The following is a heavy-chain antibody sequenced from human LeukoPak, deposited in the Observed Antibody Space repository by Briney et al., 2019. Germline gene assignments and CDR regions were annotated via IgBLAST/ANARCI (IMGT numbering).Heavy chain of an antibody. CDR3: ARESALGVERVGGYFDY. J-gene: IGHJ4*02. CDR2: IYYTGIT. D-gene: IGHD1-26*01. V-gene: IGHV4-38-2*02. Sequence: SSETLSLTCNVSSYSIRNGYYWGWVRQSPGKGLEWIGSIYYTGITYYNPSLKSRVTISIDTSKNQFSLKLTSVTATDTAVYYCARESALGVERVGGYFDYWGQGALVTDFS. CDR1: SYSIRNGYY.